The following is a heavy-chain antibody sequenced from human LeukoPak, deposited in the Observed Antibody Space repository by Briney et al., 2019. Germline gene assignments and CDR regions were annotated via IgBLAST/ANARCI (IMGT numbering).Heavy chain of an antibody. V-gene: IGHV6-1*01. Sequence: SQTLSLTCAISGDSVSSNSAARNWIRQSPSRGLEWLGRTYYRSKWYNDYAVSVKGRITINPDTSKNQFSLQLHSVTPEDTAVYYCARDLSDYYDSSGPSRLYYYMDVWGKGTTVTVSS. D-gene: IGHD3-22*01. CDR1: GDSVSSNSAA. J-gene: IGHJ6*03. CDR3: ARDLSDYYDSSGPSRLYYYMDV. CDR2: TYYRSKWYN.